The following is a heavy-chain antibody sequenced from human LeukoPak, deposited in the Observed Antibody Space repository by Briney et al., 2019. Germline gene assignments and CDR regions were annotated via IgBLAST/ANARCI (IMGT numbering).Heavy chain of an antibody. Sequence: PGGSLRLSCAASGFTFSSYSMNWVRQAPGKGLEWVSVIYSGGSTYYADSVKGRFTISRDNSKNTLYLQMNSLRAEDTAVYYCAKDLVGATLLDYWGQGTLVTVSS. CDR2: IYSGGST. D-gene: IGHD1-26*01. CDR1: GFTFSSYS. J-gene: IGHJ4*02. CDR3: AKDLVGATLLDY. V-gene: IGHV3-66*01.